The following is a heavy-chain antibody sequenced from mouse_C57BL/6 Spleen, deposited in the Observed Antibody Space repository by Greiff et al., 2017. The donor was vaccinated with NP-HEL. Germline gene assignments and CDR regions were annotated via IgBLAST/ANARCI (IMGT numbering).Heavy chain of an antibody. CDR2: INPNNGGT. J-gene: IGHJ3*01. D-gene: IGHD2-2*01. V-gene: IGHV1-26*01. Sequence: VQLQQSGPELVKPGASVKISCKASGYTFTDYYMNWVKQSHGKSLEWIGDINPNNGGTSYNQKFKGKATLTVDKSSSTAYMELRSLTSEDSAVYYCAKNYGYDAYWGQGTLVTVSA. CDR1: GYTFTDYY. CDR3: AKNYGYDAY.